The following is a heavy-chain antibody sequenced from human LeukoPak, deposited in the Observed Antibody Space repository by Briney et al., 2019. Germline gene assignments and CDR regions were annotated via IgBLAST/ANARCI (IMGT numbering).Heavy chain of an antibody. CDR2: ISPAGSYT. CDR3: VRDLSFSPDS. J-gene: IGHJ4*02. CDR1: GFTFSSSW. V-gene: IGHV3-74*01. Sequence: GGSLRLSCAASGFTFSSSWMHWVRQVPGKGLVWVSHISPAGSYTDNADSVKGRFIISRDNAKNTMSLQMNSLRAEDTAVYYCVRDLSFSPDSWGQGTLVSVSS.